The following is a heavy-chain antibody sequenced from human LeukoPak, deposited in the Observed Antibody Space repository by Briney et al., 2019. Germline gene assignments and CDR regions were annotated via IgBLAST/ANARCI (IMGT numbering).Heavy chain of an antibody. V-gene: IGHV4-59*08. CDR2: ISYSGST. CDR1: GGSISSYY. J-gene: IGHJ5*02. CDR3: ASGGSSSWYRWFDP. D-gene: IGHD6-13*01. Sequence: SETLSLTCTVSGGSISSYYWSWIRQPPGKGLEWIGDISYSGSTYYNPALTSRVTISVDTSKNQFSLKLSSVTATDTAVYYCASGGSSSWYRWFDPWGQGTLVTVSS.